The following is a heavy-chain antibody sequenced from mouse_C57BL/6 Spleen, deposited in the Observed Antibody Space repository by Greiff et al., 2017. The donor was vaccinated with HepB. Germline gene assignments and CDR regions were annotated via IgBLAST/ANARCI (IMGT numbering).Heavy chain of an antibody. D-gene: IGHD1-1*01. J-gene: IGHJ2*01. V-gene: IGHV14-3*01. CDR2: IDPANGNT. Sequence: VQLKESVAELVRPGASVKLSCTASGFNIKNTYMHWVKQRPEQGLEWIGRIDPANGNTKYAPKFQGKATITADTSSNTAYLQLSSLTSEDTAIYYCALITTVVAPYYFDYGGQGTTLTVSS. CDR1: GFNIKNTY. CDR3: ALITTVVAPYYFDY.